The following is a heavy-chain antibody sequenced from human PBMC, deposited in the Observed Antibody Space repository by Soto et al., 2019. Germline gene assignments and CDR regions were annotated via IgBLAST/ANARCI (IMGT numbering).Heavy chain of an antibody. Sequence: VGSLRLSYAASGCTFSSYGMHWVRQAPGKGLEWVAVIWYDGSNKYYADSVKGRFTISRDNSRNTLFLQMNRLRVDDTAIYHGAKPEEVVRGFDFWGLGTLVTVSS. CDR2: IWYDGSNK. J-gene: IGHJ4*02. D-gene: IGHD3-10*01. CDR1: GCTFSSYG. V-gene: IGHV3-33*06. CDR3: AKPEEVVRGFDF.